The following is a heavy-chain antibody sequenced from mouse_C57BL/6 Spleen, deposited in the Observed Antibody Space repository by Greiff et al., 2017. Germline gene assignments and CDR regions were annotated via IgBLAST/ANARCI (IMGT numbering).Heavy chain of an antibody. V-gene: IGHV5-17*01. D-gene: IGHD1-1*01. J-gene: IGHJ3*01. CDR2: ISSGSSTI. Sequence: EVQVVESGGGLVKPGGSLKLFCAASGFTFSDYGMHWVRQAPEKGLEWVAYISSGSSTIYSADTVKGRFTITRDNAKNTLFLQMTSLSSEDTAMYYCARDYYGSSPFAYWGQGTLVTVSA. CDR1: GFTFSDYG. CDR3: ARDYYGSSPFAY.